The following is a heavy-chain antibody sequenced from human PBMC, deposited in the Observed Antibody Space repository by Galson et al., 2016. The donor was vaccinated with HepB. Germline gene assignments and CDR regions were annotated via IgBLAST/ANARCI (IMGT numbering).Heavy chain of an antibody. V-gene: IGHV3-21*01. Sequence: SLRLSCAAPGFTFRSYAMNWVRQAPGKGLEWVSSISSSSTYIYYADSVKGRFTISRDNAKNSLYLQMNSLRAEDTAVYYCARADSVFDYWGQGTLVTVSS. CDR3: ARADSVFDY. CDR1: GFTFRSYA. CDR2: ISSSSTYI. J-gene: IGHJ4*02. D-gene: IGHD2-15*01.